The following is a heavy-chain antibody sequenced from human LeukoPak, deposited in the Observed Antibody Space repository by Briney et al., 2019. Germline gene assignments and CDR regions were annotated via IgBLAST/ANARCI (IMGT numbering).Heavy chain of an antibody. Sequence: GGSLRLSCAASGFTFDDYAMHWVRQAPGKGLEWVSGISWNSGSIGYADSVKGRFTISRDNAKNSLYLQMNSLRAEDTAVYYCARGSMVRGVIMPPRFDPWGQGTLVTVSS. D-gene: IGHD3-10*01. CDR2: ISWNSGSI. CDR3: ARGSMVRGVIMPPRFDP. CDR1: GFTFDDYA. V-gene: IGHV3-9*01. J-gene: IGHJ5*02.